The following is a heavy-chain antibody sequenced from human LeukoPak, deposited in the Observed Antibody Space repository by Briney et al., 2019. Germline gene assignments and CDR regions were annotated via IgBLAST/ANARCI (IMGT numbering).Heavy chain of an antibody. Sequence: GRSLRLSCAASGFTFSSYGMHWVRQAPGKGLEWVAVISYDGSNKYYADSVKGRFTISRDNSKSTLYLQMNSLRAEDTAVYYCANLEVGATKNFDYWGQGTLVTVSS. D-gene: IGHD1-26*01. V-gene: IGHV3-30*18. CDR3: ANLEVGATKNFDY. CDR2: ISYDGSNK. CDR1: GFTFSSYG. J-gene: IGHJ4*02.